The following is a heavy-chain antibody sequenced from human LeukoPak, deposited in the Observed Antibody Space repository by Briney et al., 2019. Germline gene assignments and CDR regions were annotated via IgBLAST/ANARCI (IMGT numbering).Heavy chain of an antibody. CDR3: ASAAAIRDSGRLDP. V-gene: IGHV4-59*11. D-gene: IGHD2-21*02. Sequence: SETLSLTCTVSGGSISSHYWSWIRQPPGKGLEGIGYIYYSGSTNYNRSRKSRLTISVDTSKNHFSLKLSPLTAAHTAVYYCASAAAIRDSGRLDPWGQGTLVTVSS. CDR1: GGSISSHY. J-gene: IGHJ5*02. CDR2: IYYSGST.